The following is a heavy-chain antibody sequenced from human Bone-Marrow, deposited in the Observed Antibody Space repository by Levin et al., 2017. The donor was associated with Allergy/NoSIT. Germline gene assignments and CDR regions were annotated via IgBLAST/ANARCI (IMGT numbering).Heavy chain of an antibody. CDR3: TTDRRPYCSGGSCYSPFDY. Sequence: GGSLRLSCAASGFTFSNAWMSWVRQAPGKGLEWVGRIKSKTDGGTTDYAAPVKGRFTISRDDSKNTLYLQMNSLKTEDTAVYYCTTDRRPYCSGGSCYSPFDYWGQGTLVTVSS. D-gene: IGHD2-15*01. CDR2: IKSKTDGGTT. J-gene: IGHJ4*02. V-gene: IGHV3-15*01. CDR1: GFTFSNAW.